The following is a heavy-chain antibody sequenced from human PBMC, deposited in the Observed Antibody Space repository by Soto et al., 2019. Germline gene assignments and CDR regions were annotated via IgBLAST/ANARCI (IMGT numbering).Heavy chain of an antibody. CDR2: IHPVDSDA. CDR3: PRQHPHLASAS. V-gene: IGHV5-51*01. Sequence: LKKSCKTSGYRFASPWIGCVRQKPGKGLEYMVIIHPVDSDARYAPSFEGQVTISAAKSISTAYLQWTSLRASVTAVYYCPRQHPHLASASWGQGT. D-gene: IGHD5-12*01. CDR1: GYRFASPW. J-gene: IGHJ6*02.